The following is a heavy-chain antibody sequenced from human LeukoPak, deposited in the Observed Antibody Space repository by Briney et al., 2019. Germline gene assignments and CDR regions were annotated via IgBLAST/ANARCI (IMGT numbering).Heavy chain of an antibody. CDR2: INPSGGST. Sequence: ASVKVSCKASGYTFTSYYMHWVRQAPGQGLEWMGIINPSGGSTSYAQKFQGRVTMTRDTSTSTVYMEQSSLSSEDTAVYYCARDQQLVGTYFDYWGQGTLVTVSS. J-gene: IGHJ4*02. CDR3: ARDQQLVGTYFDY. CDR1: GYTFTSYY. V-gene: IGHV1-46*01. D-gene: IGHD6-13*01.